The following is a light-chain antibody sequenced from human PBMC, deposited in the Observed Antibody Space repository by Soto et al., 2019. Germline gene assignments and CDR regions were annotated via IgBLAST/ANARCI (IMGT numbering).Light chain of an antibody. V-gene: IGKV3-20*01. J-gene: IGKJ4*01. CDR3: QHYDDSPLT. CDR2: GAS. Sequence: EIVLTQSPGTLSLSPGERATLSCRASQSVSSTYLAWYQQKPGQPPRLPLYGASSRAASIPDRFSGGGAGTDFTLTISRLQPEDFAVYYCQHYDDSPLTFGGGTKVEIK. CDR1: QSVSSTY.